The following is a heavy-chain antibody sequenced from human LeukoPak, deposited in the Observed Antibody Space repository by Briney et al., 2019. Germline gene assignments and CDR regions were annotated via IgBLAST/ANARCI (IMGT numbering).Heavy chain of an antibody. J-gene: IGHJ5*02. D-gene: IGHD4-17*01. Sequence: PSETLSLTCAVYGGSFSGYYWSWIRQPPGKGLEWIGEINHGGSTNYNPSLKSRVTISVDTSKNQFSLKLSSVTAADTAVYYCARGDYGDYGSWGQGTLVTVSS. CDR3: ARGDYGDYGS. V-gene: IGHV4-34*01. CDR2: INHGGST. CDR1: GGSFSGYY.